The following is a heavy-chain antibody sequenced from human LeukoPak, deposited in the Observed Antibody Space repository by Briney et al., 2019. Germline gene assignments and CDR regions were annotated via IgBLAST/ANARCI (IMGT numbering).Heavy chain of an antibody. J-gene: IGHJ5*02. Sequence: PGGSLRLSCAASGFTFSSYWMSWVRQAPGKGLEWVANIKQDGSEKYYVDSVKGRFTISRDNAKNSLYLQMNSLRAEDTAVYYCARMYCGGDCYSRFSWFDPWGQGTLVTVSS. CDR2: IKQDGSEK. CDR3: ARMYCGGDCYSRFSWFDP. V-gene: IGHV3-7*01. CDR1: GFTFSSYW. D-gene: IGHD2-21*02.